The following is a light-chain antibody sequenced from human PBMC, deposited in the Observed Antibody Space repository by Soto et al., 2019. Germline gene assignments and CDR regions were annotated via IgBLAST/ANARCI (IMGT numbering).Light chain of an antibody. J-gene: IGKJ1*01. Sequence: DIQMTHSPSSLSASVGDSVTITCRASQRIGPYVNWYQQKPGKPPKLLISAATNLADGVPSRFSGSGSGTESTLTISSLQPDDFATYYCQQYNSYWTFGQGTKVDIK. CDR3: QQYNSYWT. V-gene: IGKV1-5*01. CDR2: AAT. CDR1: QRIGPY.